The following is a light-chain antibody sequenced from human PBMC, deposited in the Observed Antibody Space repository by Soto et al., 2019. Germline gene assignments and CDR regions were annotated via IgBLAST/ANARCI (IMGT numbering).Light chain of an antibody. J-gene: IGLJ1*01. CDR1: SSDVGGYNY. Sequence: LTXPASVSGSPGQSITISCTGTSSDVGGYNYVSWYQHHPGKAPKLMIYEVTNRPSGVSIRFSGSKSGTTASLTISGLQAEDEADYYCLSFTSSFTYIFGTGTKVTVL. CDR2: EVT. CDR3: LSFTSSFTYI. V-gene: IGLV2-14*01.